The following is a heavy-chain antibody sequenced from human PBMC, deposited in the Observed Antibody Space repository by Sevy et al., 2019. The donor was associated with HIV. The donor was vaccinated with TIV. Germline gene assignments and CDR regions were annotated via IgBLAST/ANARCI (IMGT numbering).Heavy chain of an antibody. CDR2: IYYSGGT. J-gene: IGHJ4*02. CDR3: ARGGTRDITTSLFDS. CDR1: GDSISNYC. D-gene: IGHD5-12*01. V-gene: IGHV4-59*01. Sequence: SETLSLTCTVSGDSISNYCWSWIRQPPGKGLEWIGYIYYSGGTNYNPSLKSRVTISVDTSKNQFSLKLSSVTAADTAVYYCARGGTRDITTSLFDSWGQGTLVTVSS.